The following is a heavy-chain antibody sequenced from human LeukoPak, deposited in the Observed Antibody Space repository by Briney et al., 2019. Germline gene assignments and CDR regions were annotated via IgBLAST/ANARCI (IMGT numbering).Heavy chain of an antibody. CDR2: IRYDGSNE. D-gene: IGHD3-22*01. Sequence: GGCLRLSCAASGFTFSNYGMHWVRQAPGKGLEWVSFIRYDGSNEYYADSVKGRFTISRDNSKNTLHLQMNSLRAEDTAVYYCARSYYDGRGSDYWGQGTLVTVSS. V-gene: IGHV3-30*02. CDR3: ARSYYDGRGSDY. CDR1: GFTFSNYG. J-gene: IGHJ4*02.